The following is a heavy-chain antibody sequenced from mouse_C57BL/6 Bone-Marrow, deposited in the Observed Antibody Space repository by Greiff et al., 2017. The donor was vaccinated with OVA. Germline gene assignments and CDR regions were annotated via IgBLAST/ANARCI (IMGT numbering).Heavy chain of an antibody. V-gene: IGHV10-1*01. J-gene: IGHJ4*01. CDR2: IRSKSNNYAT. D-gene: IGHD1-1*02. CDR1: GFSFNTYA. CDR3: VIGGYLYYYAMDY. Sequence: EAGGGLVQPKGSLKLSCAASGFSFNTYAMNWVRQAPGKGLEWVARIRSKSNNYATYYADSVKDRFTISRDDSESMLYLQMNNLKTEDTAMYYCVIGGYLYYYAMDYWGQGTSVTVSS.